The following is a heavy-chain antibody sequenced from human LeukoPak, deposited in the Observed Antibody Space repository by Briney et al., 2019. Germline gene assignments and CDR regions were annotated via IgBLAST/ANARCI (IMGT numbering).Heavy chain of an antibody. CDR1: GYTFTGYY. V-gene: IGHV1-2*02. J-gene: IGHJ4*02. D-gene: IGHD3-3*01. CDR3: AGDLGYSRRYYDFSD. CDR2: INPDSGGT. Sequence: GASVKVSCKASGYTFTGYYMHWVRQAPGQGLEWMGWINPDSGGTNYAQKFQGRVTMTRDTSITTAYMELSRLTSDDTAVYYCAGDLGYSRRYYDFSDWGQGTLVTVSS.